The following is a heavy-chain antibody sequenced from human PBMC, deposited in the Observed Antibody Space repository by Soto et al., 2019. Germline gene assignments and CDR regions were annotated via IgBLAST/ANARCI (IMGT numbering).Heavy chain of an antibody. CDR3: AREHSSGWFGPFDY. V-gene: IGHV1-18*01. CDR1: GYTFSNYG. Sequence: QIQLVQSGAEVKKPGASVTVSCKASGYTFSNYGLSWVRQAPGQGLEWMGWISGYNGKTNYAQNFQGRVIMITDTSTATAYMELRSLRSDDTAFYYCAREHSSGWFGPFDYWGQGTLVTVSS. D-gene: IGHD6-13*01. J-gene: IGHJ4*02. CDR2: ISGYNGKT.